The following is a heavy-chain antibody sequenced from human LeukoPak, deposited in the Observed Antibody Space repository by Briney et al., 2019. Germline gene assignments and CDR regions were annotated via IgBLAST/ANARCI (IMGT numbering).Heavy chain of an antibody. CDR2: IYYSGST. Sequence: SETLSLTCTVSSGSISSYYWGWIRQPPGKGLEWTGYIYYSGSTNYNPSLNSRVTISVDTSKNQFSLRLSSVTAADTAIYYCARAVSGRFDYWGQGTLVTVSS. J-gene: IGHJ4*02. V-gene: IGHV4-59*08. D-gene: IGHD6-19*01. CDR1: SGSISSYY. CDR3: ARAVSGRFDY.